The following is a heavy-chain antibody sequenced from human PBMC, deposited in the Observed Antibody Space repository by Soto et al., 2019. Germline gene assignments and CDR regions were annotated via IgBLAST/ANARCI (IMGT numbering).Heavy chain of an antibody. CDR1: GFTFTTYS. CDR2: IWYDGSQK. Sequence: QVQLVESGGGVVQPGRSLRVSCTTSGFTFTTYSFHWVRQAPGKGLEWVAVIWYDGSQKHYIDSVKGRFTISRDNSKNTQVVQMNSQRAQDTAVYYCAKGGIGCMDVWGQGTTVTVSS. D-gene: IGHD2-2*03. J-gene: IGHJ6*02. V-gene: IGHV3-33*06. CDR3: AKGGIGCMDV.